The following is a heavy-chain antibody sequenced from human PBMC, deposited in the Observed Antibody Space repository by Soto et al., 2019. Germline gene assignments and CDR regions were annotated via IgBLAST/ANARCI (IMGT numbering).Heavy chain of an antibody. CDR2: IIPTFGTV. CDR1: GGTFTNHA. Sequence: QVHLVQSGAELKKPGSSVKLSCKTSGGTFTNHAIIWVRQAPGQRLLWMGGIIPTFGTVNYSLKFQVRLTITADEKTETASMELTDLGPEDTAEYYCAAIRGEYRLGGAIDIWGQGTVVTVSA. D-gene: IGHD3-16*01. J-gene: IGHJ3*02. V-gene: IGHV1-69*12. CDR3: AAIRGEYRLGGAIDI.